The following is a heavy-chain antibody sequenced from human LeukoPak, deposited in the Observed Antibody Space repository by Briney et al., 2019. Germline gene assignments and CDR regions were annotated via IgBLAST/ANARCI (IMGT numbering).Heavy chain of an antibody. CDR1: GGSISSGDYY. D-gene: IGHD3-3*01. V-gene: IGHV4-30-4*01. CDR2: IYYSGST. CDR3: ARAQYYDFWSGYKYYFDY. J-gene: IGHJ4*02. Sequence: SQTLSLTCTVSGGSISSGDYYWIWIRQPPGKGLEWIGYIYYSGSTYYNPSLKSRVTISVDTSKNQFSLKLSSVTAADTAVYYCARAQYYDFWSGYKYYFDYWGQGTLVTVSS.